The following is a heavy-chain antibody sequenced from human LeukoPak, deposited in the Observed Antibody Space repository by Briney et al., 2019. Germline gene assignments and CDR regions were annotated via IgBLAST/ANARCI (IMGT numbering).Heavy chain of an antibody. CDR2: IIPIFGTA. J-gene: IGHJ2*01. Sequence: ASVKVSCKASGGTFSSYAISWVRQAPGQGLEWMGGIIPIFGTANYAQKFQGRVTITADKSTSTAYMELSSLRSEDTAVYYCARPPSGSSGLIGYFDLWGRGTLVTVSS. CDR3: ARPPSGSSGLIGYFDL. D-gene: IGHD6-19*01. CDR1: GGTFSSYA. V-gene: IGHV1-69*06.